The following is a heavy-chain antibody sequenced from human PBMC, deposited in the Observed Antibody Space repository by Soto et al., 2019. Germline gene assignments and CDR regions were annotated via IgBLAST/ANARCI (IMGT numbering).Heavy chain of an antibody. CDR3: ARARLRFLEWLSPWFDP. CDR2: IYYSGST. Sequence: SETLSLTCTVSGGSISSGGYYWSWIRQHPGKGLEWIGYIYYSGSTYYNPSLKSRVTISVDTSKNQFSLKLSSVTAADTAVYYCARARLRFLEWLSPWFDPWGQVPLVTVGS. CDR1: GGSISSGGYY. J-gene: IGHJ5*02. D-gene: IGHD3-3*01. V-gene: IGHV4-31*03.